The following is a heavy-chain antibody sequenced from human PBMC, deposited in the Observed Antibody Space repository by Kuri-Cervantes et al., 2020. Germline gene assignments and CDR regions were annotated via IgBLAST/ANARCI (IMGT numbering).Heavy chain of an antibody. CDR1: GFTFSSYS. CDR3: ARGPDFWSGYYSTYYGMDV. CDR2: ISSSSSYI. J-gene: IGHJ6*02. D-gene: IGHD3-3*01. V-gene: IGHV3-21*04. Sequence: GESLKISCAASGFTFSSYSMNWVRQAPGKGLEWVSSISSSSSYIYYADSVKGRFTISRDNAKNSLYLQMNSLRAEDTAVYYCARGPDFWSGYYSTYYGMDVWGQGTTVTVSS.